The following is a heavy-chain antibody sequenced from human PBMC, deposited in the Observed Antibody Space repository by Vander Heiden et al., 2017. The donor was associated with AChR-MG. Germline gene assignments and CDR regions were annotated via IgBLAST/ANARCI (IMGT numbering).Heavy chain of an antibody. CDR3: ARGGVVVTLFDY. D-gene: IGHD2-15*01. Sequence: QVQLQESGPGLVKPSETLSLACTVSGGSISSYYWSWIRQPPGKGLEWIGYIYYSGSTNYNPSLKSRVTISVDTSKNQFSLKLSSVTAADTAMYYCARGGVVVTLFDYWGQGTLVTVSS. J-gene: IGHJ4*02. CDR1: GGSISSYY. CDR2: IYYSGST. V-gene: IGHV4-59*01.